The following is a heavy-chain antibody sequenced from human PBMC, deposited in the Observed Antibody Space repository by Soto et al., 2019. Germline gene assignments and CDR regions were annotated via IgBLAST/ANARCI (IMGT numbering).Heavy chain of an antibody. Sequence: GASVKVSCKASGGTFSSYAISWVRQAPGQGLEWMGGIIPIFGTANYAQKFQGRVTITADESTSTAYMELSSLRSEDTAVYYCARAKGIQIYYYYGMDVWGQGTTVTVSS. V-gene: IGHV1-69*13. J-gene: IGHJ6*02. CDR2: IIPIFGTA. CDR1: GGTFSSYA. CDR3: ARAKGIQIYYYYGMDV.